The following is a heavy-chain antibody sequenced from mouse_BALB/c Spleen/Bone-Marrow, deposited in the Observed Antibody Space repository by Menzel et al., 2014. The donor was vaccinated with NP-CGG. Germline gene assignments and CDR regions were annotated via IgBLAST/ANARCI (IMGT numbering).Heavy chain of an antibody. CDR3: ASSTMITTGFAY. V-gene: IGHV2-6-7*01. D-gene: IGHD2-4*01. CDR2: IWGDGST. J-gene: IGHJ3*01. Sequence: VKLVESGPGLVAPSQSLSIPCTVSGFSLTGHGVNWVRQPPGKGLEWLGMIWGDGSTDYNSALKSRLSISKDDSKSQVFLKMNSLQTDDTARYYCASSTMITTGFAYWGQGTLVTVSA. CDR1: GFSLTGHG.